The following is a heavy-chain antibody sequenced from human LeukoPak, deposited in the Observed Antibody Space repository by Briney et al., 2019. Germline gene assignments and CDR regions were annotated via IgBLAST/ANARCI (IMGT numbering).Heavy chain of an antibody. D-gene: IGHD3-3*01. Sequence: GGSLRLSCAASGFTFSSYALIWVRQAPGKGLEWVSYIRWSSSVIYYTDSVKGRFTISRDDAKNSLYLQMNSLRDEDTAIYYCAKTSTTIFGVVITYFDYWGQGTLVTVSS. CDR3: AKTSTTIFGVVITYFDY. CDR2: IRWSSSVI. CDR1: GFTFSSYA. J-gene: IGHJ4*02. V-gene: IGHV3-48*02.